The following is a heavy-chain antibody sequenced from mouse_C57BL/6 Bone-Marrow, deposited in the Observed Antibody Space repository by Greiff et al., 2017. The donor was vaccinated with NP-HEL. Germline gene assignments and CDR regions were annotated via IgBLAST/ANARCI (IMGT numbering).Heavy chain of an antibody. CDR3: TTGGYYVGYFDV. CDR2: IDPENGDT. V-gene: IGHV14-4*01. J-gene: IGHJ1*03. Sequence: EVQLQQSGAELVRPGASVKLSCTASGFNIKDDYMHWVKQRPEQGLEWIGRIDPENGDTEYASKFQGKATITADTSSNTAYLQLSSLTSEDTAVYYCTTGGYYVGYFDVWGTGTTVTVSS. D-gene: IGHD2-3*01. CDR1: GFNIKDDY.